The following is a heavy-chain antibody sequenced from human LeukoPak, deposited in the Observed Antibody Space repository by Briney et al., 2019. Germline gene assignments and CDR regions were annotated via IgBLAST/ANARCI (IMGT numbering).Heavy chain of an antibody. Sequence: SETLSLTCAVSGYSISSGYYWGWIRQPPGKGLEWIGSIYHSGSTYYNPSLKSRVTISVDTSKNQFSLKLSSVTAADTAVYHCARAGLLWFGEFRPELDYWGQGTLVTVSS. CDR1: GYSISSGYY. J-gene: IGHJ4*02. V-gene: IGHV4-38-2*01. D-gene: IGHD3-10*01. CDR3: ARAGLLWFGEFRPELDY. CDR2: IYHSGST.